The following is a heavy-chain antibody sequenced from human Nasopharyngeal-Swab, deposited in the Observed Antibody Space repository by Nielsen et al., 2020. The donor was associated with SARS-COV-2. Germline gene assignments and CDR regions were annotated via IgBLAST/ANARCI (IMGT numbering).Heavy chain of an antibody. J-gene: IGHJ4*02. CDR3: ARDQAGGGVLGY. Sequence: SVKVSCKASGGTFSSYAISWVRQAPGQGLEWMGGIIPIFSTANYAQKFQGRVTITADESTSTAYMELSSLRSEDTAVYYCARDQAGGGVLGYWGQGTLVTVSS. V-gene: IGHV1-69*13. CDR1: GGTFSSYA. D-gene: IGHD2-8*02. CDR2: IIPIFSTA.